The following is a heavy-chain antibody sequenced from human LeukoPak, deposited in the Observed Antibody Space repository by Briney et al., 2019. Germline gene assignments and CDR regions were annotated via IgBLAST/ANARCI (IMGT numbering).Heavy chain of an antibody. D-gene: IGHD3-16*01. CDR2: ISAYNGNT. CDR1: GYTFTSYY. Sequence: ASVKVSCKASGYTFTSYYMHWVRQAPGQGLEWMGWISAYNGNTNYAQKLQGRVTMTTDTSTSTAYMELRSLRSDDTAVYYCARYDYVWGSYDYWGQGTLVTVSS. J-gene: IGHJ4*02. CDR3: ARYDYVWGSYDY. V-gene: IGHV1-18*04.